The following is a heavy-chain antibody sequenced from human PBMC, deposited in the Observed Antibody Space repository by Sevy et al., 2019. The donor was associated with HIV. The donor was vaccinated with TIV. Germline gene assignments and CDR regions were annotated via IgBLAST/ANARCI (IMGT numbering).Heavy chain of an antibody. CDR2: ISSSSSTI. D-gene: IGHD6-13*01. V-gene: IGHV3-48*02. Sequence: GGSLILSCAASGFTFSSYSMNWVRQAPGKGLEWVSYISSSSSTIYYADSVKGRFTISRDNAKNSLYLQMNSLRDEDTAVYYCARDRSREAIAAAGGFDYWGQGTLVTVSS. CDR1: GFTFSSYS. CDR3: ARDRSREAIAAAGGFDY. J-gene: IGHJ4*02.